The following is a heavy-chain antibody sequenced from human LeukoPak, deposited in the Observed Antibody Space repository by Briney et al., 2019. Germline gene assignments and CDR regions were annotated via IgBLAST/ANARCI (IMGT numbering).Heavy chain of an antibody. J-gene: IGHJ4*02. V-gene: IGHV3-53*01. CDR1: GFIVGSNY. CDR3: AALARDY. Sequence: HPGGSLRLSCAASGFIVGSNYMTWVRQAPGKGLEWVSVIHNDGSTYYADSVKGRFTISRDNSKNTLYLQMNSLRVEDTAVYYCAALARDYWGQGTLVTVSS. CDR2: IHNDGST. D-gene: IGHD3-3*02.